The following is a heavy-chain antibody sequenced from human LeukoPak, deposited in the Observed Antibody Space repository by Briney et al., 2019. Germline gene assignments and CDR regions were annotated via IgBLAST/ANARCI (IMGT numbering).Heavy chain of an antibody. J-gene: IGHJ3*02. CDR1: GYSFTSYW. D-gene: IGHD5-24*01. CDR3: TRSPRDGYHDAFDI. CDR2: IYPGDSDT. Sequence: GESLKISCKGSGYSFTSYWIGWVRQMPGKGLEWMGIIYPGDSDTRYSPSFRGQVTISADKSISTAYLQWSTLKASDTAMYYCTRSPRDGYHDAFDIWGQGTMVTVFS. V-gene: IGHV5-51*01.